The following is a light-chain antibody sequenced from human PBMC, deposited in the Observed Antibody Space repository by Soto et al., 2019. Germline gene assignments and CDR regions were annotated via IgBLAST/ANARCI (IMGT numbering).Light chain of an antibody. J-gene: IGKJ3*01. CDR1: QSVNSNS. CDR2: GAS. CDR3: QQWFT. Sequence: EIVLTQSPVTLSLSPGERATLSCRASQSVNSNSLAWFQLKPGQAPRVLIYGASSRATGIPDRFSGSGSGTDFTLTISRLEPEDFAVYYCQQWFTFGPGTKVDNK. V-gene: IGKV3-20*01.